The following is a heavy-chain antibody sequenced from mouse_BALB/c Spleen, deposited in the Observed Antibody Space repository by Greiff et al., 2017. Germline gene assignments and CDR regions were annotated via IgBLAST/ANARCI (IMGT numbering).Heavy chain of an antibody. CDR2: ISSGSSTI. Sequence: DVKLVESGGGLVQPGGSRKLSCAASGFTFSSFGMHWVRQAPEKGLEWVAYISSGSSTIYYADTVKGRFTISRDNPKNTLFLQMTSLRSEDTAMYYCAKSYYGNYLYAMDYWGQGTSVTVSS. CDR3: AKSYYGNYLYAMDY. V-gene: IGHV5-17*02. J-gene: IGHJ4*01. CDR1: GFTFSSFG. D-gene: IGHD2-10*01.